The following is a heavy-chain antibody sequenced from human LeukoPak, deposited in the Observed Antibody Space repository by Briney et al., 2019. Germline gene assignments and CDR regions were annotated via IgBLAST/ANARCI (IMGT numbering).Heavy chain of an antibody. D-gene: IGHD1-26*01. V-gene: IGHV3-9*01. CDR2: ISWNSGSI. J-gene: IGHJ4*02. Sequence: GGSLRLSCAASGFTFDDYAMHWVRQAPGKGLEWVSGISWNSGSIGYADSVKGRFTISRDNAKNSLYLQMNSLRAEDTAVYYCARVQWELLFSFDYWGQGTLVTVSS. CDR3: ARVQWELLFSFDY. CDR1: GFTFDDYA.